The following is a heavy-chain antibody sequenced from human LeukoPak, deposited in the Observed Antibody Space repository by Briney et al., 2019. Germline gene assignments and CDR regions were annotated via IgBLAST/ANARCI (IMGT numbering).Heavy chain of an antibody. D-gene: IGHD4-17*01. CDR2: IYYSGST. V-gene: IGHV4-39*07. J-gene: IGHJ4*02. Sequence: SETLSLTCTVSGGSISSSSYYWGWIRQPPGKGLEWIGSIYYSGSTYYNPSLKSRVTISVDTSKNQFSLKLSSVTAADTAVYYCARGLNRNDYGDYGYWGQGALVTVSS. CDR3: ARGLNRNDYGDYGY. CDR1: GGSISSSSYY.